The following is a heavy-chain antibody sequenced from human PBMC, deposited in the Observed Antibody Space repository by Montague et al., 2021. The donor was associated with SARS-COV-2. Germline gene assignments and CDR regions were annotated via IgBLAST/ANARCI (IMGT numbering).Heavy chain of an antibody. CDR1: GDSVSSNIAT. J-gene: IGHJ4*02. V-gene: IGHV6-1*01. CDR2: TYYRSKWYN. D-gene: IGHD2-2*01. Sequence: CAISGDSVSSNIATCNWIRHSPSSRLEWLGRTYYRSKWYNDYAESVKSRITIDPDTSKHQFSLHLNSVTPEDTAVYYCARIPVGSKYYFDFWGQGTLVTVSS. CDR3: ARIPVGSKYYFDF.